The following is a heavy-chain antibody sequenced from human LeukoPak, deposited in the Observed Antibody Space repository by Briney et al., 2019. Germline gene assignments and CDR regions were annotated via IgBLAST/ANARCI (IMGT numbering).Heavy chain of an antibody. CDR3: ARDSLVATITPSYFDY. D-gene: IGHD5-12*01. V-gene: IGHV4-4*07. J-gene: IGHJ4*02. CDR2: IYTSGST. CDR1: GGSISSYY. Sequence: SETLSRTCTVSGGSISSYYWSWIRQPAGKGLEWIGRIYTSGSTNYNPSLKSRVTMSVDTSKNQFSLKLSSVTAADTAVYYCARDSLVATITPSYFDYWGQGTLVTVSS.